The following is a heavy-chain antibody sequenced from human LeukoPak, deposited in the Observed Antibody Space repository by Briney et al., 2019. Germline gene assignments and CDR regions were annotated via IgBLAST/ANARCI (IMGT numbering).Heavy chain of an antibody. V-gene: IGHV4-61*02. CDR3: ARGGGSSYYDFWSGYYYDAFDI. CDR1: GGSISSSSYY. J-gene: IGHJ3*02. CDR2: IYTSGST. D-gene: IGHD3-3*01. Sequence: SETLSLTCTVSGGSISSSSYYWSWLRQPAGKGLEWIGRIYTSGSTNYNPSLKSRVTISVDTSKNQFSLKLSSVTAADTAVYYCARGGGSSYYDFWSGYYYDAFDIWGQGTMVTVSS.